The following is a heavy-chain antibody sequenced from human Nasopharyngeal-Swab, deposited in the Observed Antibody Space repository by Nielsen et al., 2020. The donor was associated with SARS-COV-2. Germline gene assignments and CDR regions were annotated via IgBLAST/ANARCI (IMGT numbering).Heavy chain of an antibody. J-gene: IGHJ5*02. CDR3: AKGGYCSGGSCFNWFDP. CDR2: ISWNSGSI. D-gene: IGHD2-15*01. V-gene: IGHV3-9*01. Sequence: SLKISCAASGFTFDDYAIHWVRQAPGKGLEWVSGISWNSGSIGYADSVKGRFTISRDNGKNSLYLQMNSLRAEDTALYYCAKGGYCSGGSCFNWFDPWGQGTLVTVSS. CDR1: GFTFDDYA.